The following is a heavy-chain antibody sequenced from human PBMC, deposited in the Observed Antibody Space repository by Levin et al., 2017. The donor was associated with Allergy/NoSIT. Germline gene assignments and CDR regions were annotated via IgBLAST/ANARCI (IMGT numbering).Heavy chain of an antibody. D-gene: IGHD5-18*01. CDR1: GYSCTSYW. J-gene: IGHJ4*02. CDR2: IDPSDSYT. CDR3: ARHTYSSSAYIGDY. Sequence: GESLKISSKGSGYSCTSYWISWVRQMPGKGLEWMGRIDPSDSYTNYSPFFQGHVTIPADKSISTAYLQWSSLTASDTAMYYCARHTYSSSAYIGDYWGQRTLVTVSA. V-gene: IGHV5-10-1*01.